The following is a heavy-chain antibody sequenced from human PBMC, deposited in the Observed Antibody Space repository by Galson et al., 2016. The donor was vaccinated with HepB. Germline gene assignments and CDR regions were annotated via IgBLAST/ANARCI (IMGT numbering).Heavy chain of an antibody. CDR2: IYYTGNI. Sequence: SETLSLTCTVSGGSISSSSYYWGWIRQPPGKGLEWIGTIYYTGNIYFNPSLKSRVTISVDTSKDQFSLKLTSVTAADTAIFYCARVKYYFDANGYTLLFDYWGQGTLVTVSS. J-gene: IGHJ4*02. CDR3: ARVKYYFDANGYTLLFDY. D-gene: IGHD2/OR15-2a*01. CDR1: GGSISSSSYY. V-gene: IGHV4-39*07.